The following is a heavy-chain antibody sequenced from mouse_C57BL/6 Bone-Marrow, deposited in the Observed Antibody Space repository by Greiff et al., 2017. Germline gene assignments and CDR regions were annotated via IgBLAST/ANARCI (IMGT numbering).Heavy chain of an antibody. V-gene: IGHV1-64*01. CDR1: GYTFTSYW. D-gene: IGHD1-1*01. CDR3: ARPVITTVVEDY. Sequence: VQLQQPGAELVKPGASVKLSCKASGYTFTSYWMHWVKQRPGQGLEWIGMIHPNSGSTNYNEKFKSKATLTVDKSSSTAYMQLSSLTSEDSAVYYCARPVITTVVEDYWGKGTTLTVSS. J-gene: IGHJ2*01. CDR2: IHPNSGST.